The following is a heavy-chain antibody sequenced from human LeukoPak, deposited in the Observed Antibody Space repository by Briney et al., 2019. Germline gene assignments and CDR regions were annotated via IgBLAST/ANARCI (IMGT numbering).Heavy chain of an antibody. CDR2: IYNDGST. Sequence: GGSLRLSCAASGLTVSSSYMSWVRQAPGKGLEWVSIIYNDGSTYYADSMKGRFTISRDNSKNTLYLQVNSLRAEDTAGYYCAKVGGTSGWLVPLDCWGQGTLVTVSS. CDR3: AKVGGTSGWLVPLDC. J-gene: IGHJ4*02. CDR1: GLTVSSSY. D-gene: IGHD6-19*01. V-gene: IGHV3-53*01.